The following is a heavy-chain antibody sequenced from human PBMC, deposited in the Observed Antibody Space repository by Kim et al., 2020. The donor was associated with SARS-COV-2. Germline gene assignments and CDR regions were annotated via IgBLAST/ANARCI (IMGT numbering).Heavy chain of an antibody. D-gene: IGHD3-22*01. Sequence: AYAGSGKGRFTISRDDSKNTAYLQMNSLKTEDTAVYYCIRYSYDSSGSGVYWGQGTLVTVSS. V-gene: IGHV3-73*01. J-gene: IGHJ4*02. CDR3: IRYSYDSSGSGVY.